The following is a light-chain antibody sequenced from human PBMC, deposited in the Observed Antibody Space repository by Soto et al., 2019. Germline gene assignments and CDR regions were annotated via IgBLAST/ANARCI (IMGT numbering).Light chain of an antibody. CDR3: SSYTSGSTYV. V-gene: IGLV2-14*01. CDR2: EVS. CDR1: SSDVGGYNY. J-gene: IGLJ1*01. Sequence: QSVLAQPASVSGSPGQSITISCTGTSSDVGGYNYVSWYQQYPGKAPKLMIYEVSNRPSGVSTRFSGSKSGNTASLTISGLQTEDEADYYCSSYTSGSTYVCGTGTKVTVL.